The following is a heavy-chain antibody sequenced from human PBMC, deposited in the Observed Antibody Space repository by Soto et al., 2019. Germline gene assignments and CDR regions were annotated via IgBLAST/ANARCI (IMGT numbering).Heavy chain of an antibody. Sequence: GGSLRLSCSASGFTVSSNYMSLVRQAPGKGLEWVSVMYCGGSTYYADSVSGRFTISRDNSKNTLYLQMKSLRAEDTAVYYCARDPPATRHGMDVWGQGTTVTVSS. V-gene: IGHV3-53*01. CDR1: GFTVSSNY. J-gene: IGHJ6*02. CDR2: MYCGGST. CDR3: ARDPPATRHGMDV.